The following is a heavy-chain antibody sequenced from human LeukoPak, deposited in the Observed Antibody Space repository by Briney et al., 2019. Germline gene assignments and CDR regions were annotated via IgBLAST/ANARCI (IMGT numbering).Heavy chain of an antibody. Sequence: VASVKVSCKTSGYTFTAYYLHWVRRAPGQGLEWMGWINPNTGATTDAQKFQGRVTMTRDTSISTTYMELSGLTSDDTAIYFCATDLKLRATGVLNSWGQGTLVTVSS. J-gene: IGHJ4*02. D-gene: IGHD1-26*01. CDR2: INPNTGAT. CDR1: GYTFTAYY. V-gene: IGHV1-2*02. CDR3: ATDLKLRATGVLNS.